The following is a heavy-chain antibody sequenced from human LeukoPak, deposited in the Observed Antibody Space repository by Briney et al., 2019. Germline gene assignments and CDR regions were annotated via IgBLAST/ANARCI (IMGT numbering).Heavy chain of an antibody. CDR3: ARQTDYGDFFDY. Sequence: SVKVSCKASGGTFSSYAISWVRQAPGQGLEWMGGIIPIFGTANYAQKFQGRVTMTRDTSTSTVYMELSSLRSEDTAVYYCARQTDYGDFFDYWGQGTLVTVSS. V-gene: IGHV1-69*05. D-gene: IGHD4-17*01. J-gene: IGHJ4*02. CDR2: IIPIFGTA. CDR1: GGTFSSYA.